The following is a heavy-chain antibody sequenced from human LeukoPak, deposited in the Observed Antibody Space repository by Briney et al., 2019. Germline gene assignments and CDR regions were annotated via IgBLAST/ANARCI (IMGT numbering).Heavy chain of an antibody. CDR2: ISYEGSNK. V-gene: IGHV3-30-3*01. CDR3: ARAQNPYGSSGYYGY. CDR1: GFTFSSYA. Sequence: QPGRSLRLSCAASGFTFSSYAMHWVRQAPGKGLEWVAVISYEGSNKYYADSVKGRFTISRDNSKTTLYLQMNSLRAEDTAVYYCARAQNPYGSSGYYGYWGQGTLVTVSS. D-gene: IGHD3-22*01. J-gene: IGHJ4*02.